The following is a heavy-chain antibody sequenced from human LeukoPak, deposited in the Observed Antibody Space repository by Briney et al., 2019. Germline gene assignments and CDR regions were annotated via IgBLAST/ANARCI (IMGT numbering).Heavy chain of an antibody. CDR1: GFTVGSNT. CDR3: ARGGSYFDISGYYFY. V-gene: IGHV3-66*01. J-gene: IGHJ4*02. CDR2: IYSGGST. Sequence: GGSLRLSCAASGFTVGSNTMSWVRQDPGKGLEWVSIIYSGGSTSYADSVKGRFTISRDNSKNTLYLQMNSLRTEDTAVYYCARGGSYFDISGYYFYWGQGTLVTVSS. D-gene: IGHD3-22*01.